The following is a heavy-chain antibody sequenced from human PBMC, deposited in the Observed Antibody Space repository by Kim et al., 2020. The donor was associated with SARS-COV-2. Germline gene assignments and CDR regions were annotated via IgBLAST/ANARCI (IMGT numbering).Heavy chain of an antibody. V-gene: IGHV3-21*01. Sequence: GGSLRLSCAASGFTFSSYSMNWVRQAPGKGLEWVSSISSSSSYIYYADSVKGRFTISRDNAKNSLYLQMNSLRAEDTAVYYCAAPYDSSGYVLDYWGQGTLVTVSS. D-gene: IGHD3-22*01. CDR1: GFTFSSYS. CDR3: AAPYDSSGYVLDY. J-gene: IGHJ4*02. CDR2: ISSSSSYI.